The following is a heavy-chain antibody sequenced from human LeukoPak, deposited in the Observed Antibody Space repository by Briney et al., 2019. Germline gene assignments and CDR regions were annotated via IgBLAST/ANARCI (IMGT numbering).Heavy chain of an antibody. Sequence: SETLSLTCAVYGGSFSGYYWSWIRQPPGKGLEWIGEINHSGRTNYNPSLKSRVTISVDTSKNQFSLKLSSVTAADTAVYYCARTSGYSSGWYSPWGQGTLVTVSS. CDR1: GGSFSGYY. J-gene: IGHJ5*02. D-gene: IGHD6-19*01. CDR2: INHSGRT. V-gene: IGHV4-34*01. CDR3: ARTSGYSSGWYSP.